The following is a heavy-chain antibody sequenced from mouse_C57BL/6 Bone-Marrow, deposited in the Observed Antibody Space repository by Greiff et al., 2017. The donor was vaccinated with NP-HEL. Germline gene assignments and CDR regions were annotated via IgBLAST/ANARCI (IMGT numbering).Heavy chain of an antibody. D-gene: IGHD1-1*01. CDR3: ARVYYGPCAY. Sequence: QVQLQQPGAELVKPGASVKLSCKASGYTFTSYWMQWVKQRPGQGLEWIGEIDPSDSYTNYNQKFKGKATLTVDTSSSTAYMQLSSLTSEDSAVYYCARVYYGPCAYWGKGTLVTVSA. J-gene: IGHJ3*01. CDR2: IDPSDSYT. CDR1: GYTFTSYW. V-gene: IGHV1-50*01.